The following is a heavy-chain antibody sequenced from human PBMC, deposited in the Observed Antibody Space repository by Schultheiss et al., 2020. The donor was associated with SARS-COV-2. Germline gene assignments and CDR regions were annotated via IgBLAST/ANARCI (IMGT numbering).Heavy chain of an antibody. V-gene: IGHV3-15*01. CDR3: TTEDYGDYG. CDR2: IKSKTDGGTT. D-gene: IGHD4-17*01. Sequence: GESLKISCAASGFTFSGSAMHWVRQASGKGLEWVGRIKSKTDGGTTDYAAPVKGRFTISRDDSKNTLYLQMNSLKTEDTAVYYCTTEDYGDYGWGQGTLVTVSS. J-gene: IGHJ4*02. CDR1: GFTFSGSA.